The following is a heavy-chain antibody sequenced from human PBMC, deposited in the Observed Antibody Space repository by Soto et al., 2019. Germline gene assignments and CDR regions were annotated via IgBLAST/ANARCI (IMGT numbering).Heavy chain of an antibody. J-gene: IGHJ4*02. Sequence: EVQLLESGGGLVQPGGSLRLSCASSGFIFANYAMSWVRQAPGKGLEWVSTISGFGGSAYYRDSVKGRFTISRDNSKKTVSLQVNPLGAEDTAMYFCARDPRAVSEKGFDYWGQGALVTVSS. CDR1: GFIFANYA. V-gene: IGHV3-23*01. CDR2: ISGFGGSA. CDR3: ARDPRAVSEKGFDY.